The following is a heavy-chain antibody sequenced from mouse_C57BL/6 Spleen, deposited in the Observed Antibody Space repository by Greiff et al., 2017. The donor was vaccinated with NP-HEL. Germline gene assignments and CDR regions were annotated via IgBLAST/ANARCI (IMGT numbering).Heavy chain of an antibody. J-gene: IGHJ4*01. CDR3: ARDDYYGSRYAMDY. D-gene: IGHD1-1*01. CDR2: ISYDGSN. Sequence: EVKLMESGPGLVKPSQSLSLTCSVTGYSITSGYYWNWIRQFPGNKLEWMGYISYDGSNNYNPSLKNRISITRDTSKNQFFLKLNSVTTEDTATYYCARDDYYGSRYAMDYWGQGTSVTVSS. CDR1: GYSITSGYY. V-gene: IGHV3-6*01.